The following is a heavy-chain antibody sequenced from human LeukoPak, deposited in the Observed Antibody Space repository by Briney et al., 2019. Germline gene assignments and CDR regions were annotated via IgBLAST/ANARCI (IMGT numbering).Heavy chain of an antibody. CDR1: GFTFSSYS. V-gene: IGHV3-21*01. Sequence: PGGSLRLSCAASGFTFSSYSMNWVRQAPGKGLEWVSSISSSSSYIYYADSVKDRFTISRDNAKNSLYLQMNSLRAEDTAVYYCAREDCGGDCKGYYYGMDVWGQGTTVTVSS. J-gene: IGHJ6*02. D-gene: IGHD2-21*02. CDR2: ISSSSSYI. CDR3: AREDCGGDCKGYYYGMDV.